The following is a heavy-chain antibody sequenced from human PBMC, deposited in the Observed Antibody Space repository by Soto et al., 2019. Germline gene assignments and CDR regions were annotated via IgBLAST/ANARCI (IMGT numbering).Heavy chain of an antibody. CDR1: GFTFSSYG. Sequence: GGSLRLSCAASGFTFSSYGMHWVRQAPGKGLEWVAVISYDGSNKYYADSVKGRFTISRDNSKNTLYLQMNSLRAEDTAVYYCAKDHTFYFYYWGPGTLVTVSS. CDR2: ISYDGSNK. V-gene: IGHV3-30*18. J-gene: IGHJ4*02. CDR3: AKDHTFYFYY.